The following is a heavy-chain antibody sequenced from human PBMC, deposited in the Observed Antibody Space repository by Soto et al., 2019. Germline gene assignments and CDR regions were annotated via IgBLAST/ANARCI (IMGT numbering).Heavy chain of an antibody. CDR2: IYYSGST. CDR1: GGSISSGGYY. Sequence: PSETLSLTCTVSGGSISSGGYYWSWIRQHPGKGLEWIGYIYYSGSTYYNPSLKSRVTISVDTSKNQFSLKLSSVTAADTAVYYCAADILTGYYLRDPDPGEAPRIGWFDPWGQGTLVTVSS. CDR3: AADILTGYYLRDPDPGEAPRIGWFDP. J-gene: IGHJ5*02. D-gene: IGHD3-9*01. V-gene: IGHV4-31*03.